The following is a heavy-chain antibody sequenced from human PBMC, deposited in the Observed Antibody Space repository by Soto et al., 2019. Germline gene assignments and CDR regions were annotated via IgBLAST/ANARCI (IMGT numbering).Heavy chain of an antibody. CDR3: ARQWTYHYYMDV. D-gene: IGHD5-12*01. Sequence: SETLSLTCTVSGGSISSYYWSWIRQPPGKGLEWIGYIYYSGSTNYNPSLKSRVTISVDTSKNQFSLKLSSVTAADTAVYYCARQWTYHYYMDVWGKGTTVTLS. V-gene: IGHV4-59*08. J-gene: IGHJ6*03. CDR1: GGSISSYY. CDR2: IYYSGST.